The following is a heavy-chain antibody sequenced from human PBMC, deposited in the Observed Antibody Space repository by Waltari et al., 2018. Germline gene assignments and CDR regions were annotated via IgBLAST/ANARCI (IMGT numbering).Heavy chain of an antibody. CDR2: IYHSGST. CDR3: ARQGAHLGELSLYWCYFDY. V-gene: IGHV4-38-2*01. J-gene: IGHJ4*02. CDR1: GYSISSGYY. D-gene: IGHD3-16*02. Sequence: QVQLQESGPGLVKPSETLSLTCAVSGYSISSGYYWGWIRQPPGKGLEWIGSIYHSGSTYYNPSLKSRVTISGDTSTNQFSLKLSSVTAADTAVYYCARQGAHLGELSLYWCYFDYWGQGTLVTVSS.